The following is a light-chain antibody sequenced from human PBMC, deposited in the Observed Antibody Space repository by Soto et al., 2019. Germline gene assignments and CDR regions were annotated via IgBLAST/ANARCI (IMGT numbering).Light chain of an antibody. V-gene: IGKV1-33*01. CDR2: GAT. J-gene: IGKJ5*01. CDR1: QDIGNS. CDR3: QQYDDLPSIT. Sequence: DLQMTQSPSSLSASIGDRVTITCQASQDIGNSLNWYQQLPGKPPKLLIYGATNLEAGVPLRCSGRGSGTHFTFTIASLEPEDIATYSCQQYDDLPSITFGQGTRLEIK.